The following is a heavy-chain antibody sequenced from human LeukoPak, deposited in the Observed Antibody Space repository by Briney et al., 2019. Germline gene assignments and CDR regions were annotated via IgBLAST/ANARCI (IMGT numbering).Heavy chain of an antibody. CDR2: IRAKAHGGTI. D-gene: IGHD1-26*01. CDR1: GFTFSSYA. CDR3: TTDGVGVEGATYDN. J-gene: IGHJ4*02. V-gene: IGHV3-15*01. Sequence: GGSLRLSCAASGFTFSSYAMSWVRQAPGKGLEWVGCIRAKAHGGTIEYAAPVKGRFTISRDDSKNTLYLQMNSLKTEDTAVYYCTTDGVGVEGATYDNWGQGTLVSVSS.